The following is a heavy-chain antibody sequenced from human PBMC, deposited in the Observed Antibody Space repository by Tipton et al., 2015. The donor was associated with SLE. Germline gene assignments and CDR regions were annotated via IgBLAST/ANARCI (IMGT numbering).Heavy chain of an antibody. D-gene: IGHD6-19*01. CDR1: DYTFTNYG. J-gene: IGHJ6*02. V-gene: IGHV1-69*01. CDR2: IIPIFGTT. Sequence: QVQLVQSGAEVKKPGASVKVSCKASDYTFTNYGITWVRQAPGQGLEWMGGIIPIFGTTNYAQKFQGRVTITADESTSTAYMELSSLRSEDTAVYYCAREEGTGWYDYYYGMDVWGQGTAVTVSS. CDR3: AREEGTGWYDYYYGMDV.